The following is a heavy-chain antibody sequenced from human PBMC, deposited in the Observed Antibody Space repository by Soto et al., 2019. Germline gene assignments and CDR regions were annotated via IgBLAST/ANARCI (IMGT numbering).Heavy chain of an antibody. Sequence: GGSLRLSCAASGFTFSSYAMHWVRQAPGKGLEWVAVISYDGSNKYYADSVKGRFTISRDNSKNTLYLQMNSLRAEDTAVYYCARSTTMAGAFDIWGQGTMVTVSS. CDR2: ISYDGSNK. J-gene: IGHJ3*02. CDR3: ARSTTMAGAFDI. V-gene: IGHV3-30-3*01. CDR1: GFTFSSYA. D-gene: IGHD3-10*01.